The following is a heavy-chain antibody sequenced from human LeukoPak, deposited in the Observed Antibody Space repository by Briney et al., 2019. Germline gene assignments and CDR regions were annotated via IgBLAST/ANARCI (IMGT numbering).Heavy chain of an antibody. CDR1: GGSFSGYY. Sequence: SETLSLTCAVYGGSFSGYYWSWIRQPPGKGLEWIGEINHSGSTNYNPSLKSRVTISVDTSKNQFSLKLSSVTAADTAVYYCARVRREPSGIVPAAMRCGEFDYWGQGTLVTVSS. CDR3: ARVRREPSGIVPAAMRCGEFDY. V-gene: IGHV4-34*01. J-gene: IGHJ4*02. D-gene: IGHD2-2*01. CDR2: INHSGST.